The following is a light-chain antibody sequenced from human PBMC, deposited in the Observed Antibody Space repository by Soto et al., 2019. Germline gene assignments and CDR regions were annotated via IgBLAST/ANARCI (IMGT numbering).Light chain of an antibody. CDR2: AAS. Sequence: DIPMSQSPSSLSASVGDRVTITCRASQNINSTLNWYQQPPGKAPTRLIYAASSLQGGVPSRFSGGRSASDFTLTISSLPPEDFATYYGQQNYSTPITVGLGTRVEIK. CDR1: QNINST. CDR3: QQNYSTPIT. V-gene: IGKV1-39*01. J-gene: IGKJ5*01.